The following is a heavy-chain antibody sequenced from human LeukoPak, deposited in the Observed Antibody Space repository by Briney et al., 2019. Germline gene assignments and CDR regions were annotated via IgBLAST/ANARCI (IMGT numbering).Heavy chain of an antibody. CDR1: GGSLSSYY. Sequence: SETLSLTCTVSGGSLSSYYWSWIRQPAGKGLEWIGRIYTSGSTNYNPSLKSRVTMSVDTSKNQFSLKLSSVTAADTAVYYCARGLGGSYDYVWGSYGVWFDPWGQGTLVTVSS. CDR2: IYTSGST. D-gene: IGHD3-16*01. V-gene: IGHV4-4*07. CDR3: ARGLGGSYDYVWGSYGVWFDP. J-gene: IGHJ5*02.